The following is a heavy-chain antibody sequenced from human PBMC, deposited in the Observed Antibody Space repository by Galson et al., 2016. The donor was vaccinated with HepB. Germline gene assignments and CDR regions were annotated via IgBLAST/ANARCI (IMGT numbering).Heavy chain of an antibody. J-gene: IGHJ4*02. CDR3: ARDSLGRYSSWYYAREYYFDY. V-gene: IGHV1-18*01. Sequence: SVKVSCKASGYTFNTYAISRVRQAPGQGLEWMGWISGYNGNTHYAQKVQARVTMTTDTSTSTAYMELRGLKSDDTAVYYCARDSLGRYSSWYYAREYYFDYWGQGTLVTVSS. CDR2: ISGYNGNT. D-gene: IGHD2-15*01. CDR1: GYTFNTYA.